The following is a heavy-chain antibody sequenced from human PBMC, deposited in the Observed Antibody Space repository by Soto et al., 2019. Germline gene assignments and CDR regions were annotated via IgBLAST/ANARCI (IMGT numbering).Heavy chain of an antibody. CDR2: ITDSGIT. V-gene: IGHV4-34*01. J-gene: IGHJ1*01. CDR1: GGSFSDYY. Sequence: QGQLQQWGAGLLKPSETLSLICAGYGGSFSDYYWAWIRQPPGKGLEWIGEITDSGITNYNSSLKSRVTISVEGYKNQCSLNLRSVTAADTAVYYCARSRGGVQDWGQGTLVTVSS. D-gene: IGHD3-10*01. CDR3: ARSRGGVQD.